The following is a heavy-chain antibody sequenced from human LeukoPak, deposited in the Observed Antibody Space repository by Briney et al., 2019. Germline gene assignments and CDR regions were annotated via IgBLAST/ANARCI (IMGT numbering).Heavy chain of an antibody. D-gene: IGHD6-13*01. CDR3: ARAIASAGTPYYFDY. CDR2: IYPGDSDT. J-gene: IGHJ4*02. CDR1: GYSFTSYW. Sequence: GESLKISCKGSGYSFTSYWIGWVRQMPGKGLEWMVIIYPGDSDTRYSPSFQGQVTISADKSISTAYLQWSSLKASDTAMYYCARAIASAGTPYYFDYWGQGTLVTVSS. V-gene: IGHV5-51*01.